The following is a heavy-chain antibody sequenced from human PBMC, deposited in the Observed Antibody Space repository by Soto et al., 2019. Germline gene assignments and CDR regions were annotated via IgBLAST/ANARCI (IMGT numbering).Heavy chain of an antibody. D-gene: IGHD4-17*01. CDR1: GFTFSDNA. CDR3: ARAPAGDYTLYHYYTMDV. Sequence: QVQLVASGGGVVQPGTSLRLSCEGSGFTFSDNAMHWVRQVPGKGLEWVAVVWFDGGNKFYTDSVKGRFTISRDNSKNTLFLQMNSLRVVDTAVYYCARAPAGDYTLYHYYTMDVWGQGTPVTVSS. J-gene: IGHJ6*02. CDR2: VWFDGGNK. V-gene: IGHV3-33*01.